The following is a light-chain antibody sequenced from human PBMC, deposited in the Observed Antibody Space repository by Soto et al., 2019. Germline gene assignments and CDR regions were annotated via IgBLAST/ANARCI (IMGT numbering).Light chain of an antibody. J-gene: IGLJ1*01. CDR1: SSDVGSYNL. CDR2: EVS. V-gene: IGLV2-23*02. Sequence: QSALTQPASVSGSPGQSITISCTGTSSDVGSYNLVSWYRQHPGKAPKLMIYEVSKRPSGVSNRFSGSKSGNTASLTISGLQAEDEADYYCCSYAGSRNVFGTGTKLTVL. CDR3: CSYAGSRNV.